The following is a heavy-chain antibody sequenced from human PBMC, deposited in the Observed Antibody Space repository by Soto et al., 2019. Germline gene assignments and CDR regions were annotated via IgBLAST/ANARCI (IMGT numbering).Heavy chain of an antibody. CDR3: AKGAFSFGVGEDYYYYYYMDV. CDR1: GFTFDDYA. D-gene: IGHD3-3*01. Sequence: EVQLVESGGGLVQPGRSLRLSCAASGFTFDDYAMHWVRQAPGKGLEWVSGISWNSGSIGYADSVKGRFTISRDNAKNSLYLQMNSLRAEDTALYYCAKGAFSFGVGEDYYYYYYMDVWGKGTTVTVSS. J-gene: IGHJ6*03. CDR2: ISWNSGSI. V-gene: IGHV3-9*01.